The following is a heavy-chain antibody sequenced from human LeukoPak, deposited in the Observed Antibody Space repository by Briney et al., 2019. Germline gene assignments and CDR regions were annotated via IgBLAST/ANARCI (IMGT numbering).Heavy chain of an antibody. J-gene: IGHJ5*02. CDR1: GGTFSSYA. Sequence: ASVEVSCKASGGTFSSYAISWVRQAPGQGLEWMGRIIPILGIANYAQKFQGRVTITADKSTSTAYMELSSLRSEDTAVYYCASETGGVIVQRPFDPWGQGTLVTVSS. CDR3: ASETGGVIVQRPFDP. D-gene: IGHD3-16*02. CDR2: IIPILGIA. V-gene: IGHV1-69*04.